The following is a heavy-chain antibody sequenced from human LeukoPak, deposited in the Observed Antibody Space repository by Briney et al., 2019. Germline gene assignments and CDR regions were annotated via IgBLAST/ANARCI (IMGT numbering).Heavy chain of an antibody. V-gene: IGHV1-2*02. J-gene: IGHJ6*02. D-gene: IGHD3-9*01. CDR3: ARDGGLRYLDLYGMDV. Sequence: ASVKVSCKASGYTFTSYGISWVRQAPGQGLEWMGWINPNSGGTNYAQKFQGRVTMTRDTSISTAYMELSRLRSDDTAVYYCARDGGLRYLDLYGMDVWGQGTTVTVSS. CDR2: INPNSGGT. CDR1: GYTFTSYG.